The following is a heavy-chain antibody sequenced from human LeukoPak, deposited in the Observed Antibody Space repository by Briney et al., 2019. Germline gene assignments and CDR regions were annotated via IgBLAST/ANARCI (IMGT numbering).Heavy chain of an antibody. J-gene: IGHJ6*03. V-gene: IGHV5-51*01. D-gene: IGHD2-15*01. Sequence: GESLKISCKGSGYNFTSYWIGWVRQVPGKGLEGMGIIYPGDSDTRYSPSFQGQVTISADKSISTAYLQWSSLKASDTAMYYCARSRVVAATGENYYYYMDVWGKGSTVTVSS. CDR1: GYNFTSYW. CDR3: ARSRVVAATGENYYYYMDV. CDR2: IYPGDSDT.